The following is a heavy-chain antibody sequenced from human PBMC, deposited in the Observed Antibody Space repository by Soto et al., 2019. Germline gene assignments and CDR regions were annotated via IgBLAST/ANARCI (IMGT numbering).Heavy chain of an antibody. Sequence: LQESGPGLVKPSQTLSLTCFVSGYSISAGGYYWSWIRHHPGKGLEWIGSFYSSGSIIYNPALRSRVSISGDTSSNQFSMSLTSVTAADTARYYCARMYSSGSGWFHPWGQGPLVTVSS. J-gene: IGHJ5*02. CDR1: GYSISAGGYY. D-gene: IGHD6-19*01. CDR2: FYSSGSI. V-gene: IGHV4-31*03. CDR3: ARMYSSGSGWFHP.